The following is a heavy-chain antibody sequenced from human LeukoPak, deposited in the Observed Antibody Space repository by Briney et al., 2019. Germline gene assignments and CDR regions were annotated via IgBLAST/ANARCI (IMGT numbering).Heavy chain of an antibody. CDR3: ARDPYDILTGPYFDY. V-gene: IGHV3-74*01. CDR1: GFAFRNYW. Sequence: PGGSLRLPCAASGFAFRNYWMHWVRQGPGKGLLWVSRINRDGRATSYADSVKGRFTISRDNAKNTLYLQMNSLRAEDTAVYYCARDPYDILTGPYFDYWGQGTLVTVSS. J-gene: IGHJ4*02. D-gene: IGHD3-9*01. CDR2: INRDGRAT.